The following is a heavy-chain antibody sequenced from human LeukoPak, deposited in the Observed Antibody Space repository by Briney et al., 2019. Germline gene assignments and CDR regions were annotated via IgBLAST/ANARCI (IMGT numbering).Heavy chain of an antibody. CDR2: ISSSSSTT. V-gene: IGHV3-48*02. D-gene: IGHD4-11*01. CDR3: ARDGDTVTTFYYYYYGMDV. Sequence: GGSLRLSCAASGFTFSSYSMNWVRQAPGKGLEWVSYISSSSSTTYYADSVKGRLTISRDNAKNSLYLQMNSLRDEDTAVYYCARDGDTVTTFYYYYYGMDVWGQGTTVTVSS. J-gene: IGHJ6*02. CDR1: GFTFSSYS.